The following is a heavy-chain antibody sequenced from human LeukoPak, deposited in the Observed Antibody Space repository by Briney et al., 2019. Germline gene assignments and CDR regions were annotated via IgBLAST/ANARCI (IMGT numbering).Heavy chain of an antibody. J-gene: IGHJ4*02. CDR2: INRSGGT. V-gene: IGHV4-4*02. D-gene: IGHD3-10*01. CDR3: ARGGGPGSYYNLN. Sequence: SETLSLTCAVSGGSISSSNWWSWVRQPPGKGLEWIGEINRSGGTNYNPSLKSRVTISVDTSKNQFSLKLSSVTAADTAVYYCARGGGPGSYYNLNWGQGTLVTVSS. CDR1: GGSISSSNW.